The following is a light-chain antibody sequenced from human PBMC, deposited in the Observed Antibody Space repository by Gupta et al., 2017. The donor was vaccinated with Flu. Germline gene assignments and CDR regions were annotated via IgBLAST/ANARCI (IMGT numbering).Light chain of an antibody. CDR1: ALPKQY. Sequence: SYELTQPPSVSVSPGQTARITCSGDALPKQYAYWYQQKPGQAPVLVIYKDSERPSGIPERFSGSSSGTTVTLTISGVQAEDEADYYCQSADSSGNPYVFGTGTKVTVL. CDR2: KDS. CDR3: QSADSSGNPYV. V-gene: IGLV3-25*02. J-gene: IGLJ1*01.